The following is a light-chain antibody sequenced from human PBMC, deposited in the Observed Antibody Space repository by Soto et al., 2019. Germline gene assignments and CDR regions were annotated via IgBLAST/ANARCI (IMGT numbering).Light chain of an antibody. CDR3: QQYSRSPWT. CDR2: GAS. Sequence: EMVLTQSPGTLSLSPGERATLSCRASQSVSRNYLAWYQQKPGQAPRLLIYGASSRATGIPDRFSGSGSGTDFTLTISRLEPEDFAVFYCQQYSRSPWTFGRGTKVEIK. V-gene: IGKV3-20*01. CDR1: QSVSRNY. J-gene: IGKJ1*01.